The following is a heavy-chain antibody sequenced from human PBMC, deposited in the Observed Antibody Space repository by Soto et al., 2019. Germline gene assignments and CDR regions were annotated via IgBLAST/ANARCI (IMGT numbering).Heavy chain of an antibody. CDR2: IYHSGST. CDR1: GGSISSGGYS. V-gene: IGHV4-30-2*01. Sequence: QLQLQESGSGLVKPSQTLSLTCAVSGGSISSGGYSWSWIRQPPGKGLEWIGYIYHSGSTYYNPSPKSRVAISVDRSKNQFSLKLSSVTAADTAVYYCARGEGDPRKLYFDYWGQGTLVTVSS. J-gene: IGHJ4*02. CDR3: ARGEGDPRKLYFDY. D-gene: IGHD2-21*02.